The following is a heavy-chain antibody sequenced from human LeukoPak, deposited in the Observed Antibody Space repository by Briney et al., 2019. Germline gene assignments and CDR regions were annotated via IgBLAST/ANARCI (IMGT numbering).Heavy chain of an antibody. Sequence: GGSLRLSCAASGFTFSSYAMSWVRQAPGKGLEWDSAISGSGGSTYYADSVKGRFTISRDNSKNTLYLQMNSLRAEDTAVYYCAKASYSSSWYYFDYWGQGTLVTVSS. CDR2: ISGSGGST. CDR3: AKASYSSSWYYFDY. V-gene: IGHV3-23*01. J-gene: IGHJ4*02. CDR1: GFTFSSYA. D-gene: IGHD6-13*01.